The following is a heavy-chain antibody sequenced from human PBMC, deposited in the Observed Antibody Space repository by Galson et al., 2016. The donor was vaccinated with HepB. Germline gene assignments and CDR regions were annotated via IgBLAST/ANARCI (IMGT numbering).Heavy chain of an antibody. D-gene: IGHD3-3*01. V-gene: IGHV2-5*01. CDR1: GFSLSTSGVG. J-gene: IGHJ4*02. Sequence: PALVKPTQTLTLTCTFSGFSLSTSGVGVGWIRQPPGKALEWLAVIYWNDDKHYSPSLMNRLTIAKDTPKSQVVLTMTNMDPVDTATYYCAHPPVRDYDFWGGFYSGVDYFDYWGQGTLVTVSS. CDR3: AHPPVRDYDFWGGFYSGVDYFDY. CDR2: IYWNDDK.